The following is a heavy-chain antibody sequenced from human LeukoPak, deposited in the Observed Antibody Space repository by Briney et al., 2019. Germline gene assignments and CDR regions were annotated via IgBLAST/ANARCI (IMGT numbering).Heavy chain of an antibody. CDR3: AGEGREGFYGHFSGGSCHVRAFDI. CDR1: GGSISSYY. J-gene: IGHJ3*02. V-gene: IGHV4-59*01. CDR2: IYYSGST. Sequence: PSETLSLTCTVSGGSISSYYWSWIRQPPGKGLEWIGYIYYSGSTNYNPSLKSRVTISVDTSKNQFSLKLSSVTAADTAVYYCAGEGREGFYGHFSGGSCHVRAFDIWGQGTMVTGSS. D-gene: IGHD2-15*01.